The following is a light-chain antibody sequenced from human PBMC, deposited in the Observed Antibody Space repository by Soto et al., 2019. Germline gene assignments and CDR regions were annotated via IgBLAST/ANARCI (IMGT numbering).Light chain of an antibody. CDR3: QSYDSSLSAVV. CDR1: SFNIGAGYD. CDR2: DNN. Sequence: QSVLTQPPSVSGAPGQRVTISCTGSSFNIGAGYDVHWYQQLPGTAPKLLIYDNNSRPSGVPDRFSGSKSGTSASLAITGLQAEDEADYYCQSYDSSLSAVVFGGGTQLTVL. J-gene: IGLJ2*01. V-gene: IGLV1-40*01.